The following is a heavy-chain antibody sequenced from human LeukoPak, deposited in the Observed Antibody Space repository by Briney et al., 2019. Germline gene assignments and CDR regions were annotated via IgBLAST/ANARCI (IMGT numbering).Heavy chain of an antibody. V-gene: IGHV4-4*09. Sequence: SETLSLTCTVAGGSISSYYWSWIRQPPGKGLEGIGYIYTSGSTNYNPSLKSRVTISVDTSKNQFSLKLSSVTAADTAVYYCARLYYYDSSGPYYFDYWGQGTLVTVSS. D-gene: IGHD3-22*01. CDR1: GGSISSYY. CDR2: IYTSGST. J-gene: IGHJ4*02. CDR3: ARLYYYDSSGPYYFDY.